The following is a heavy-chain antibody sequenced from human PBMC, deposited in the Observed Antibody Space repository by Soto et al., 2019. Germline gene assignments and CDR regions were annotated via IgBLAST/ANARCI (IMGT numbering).Heavy chain of an antibody. Sequence: QVQLVQSGAEVKKPGASVKVSCKASGYTFTSSGISWVRQAPGQRLEWMGWISTDNGNTKYAQHLQGRVSMTTDTSTSTAYMDLRSLRYEDTAVYYCERDQGITSFAVYSMYYYGIDVWGQGTTVTVSS. V-gene: IGHV1-18*01. CDR3: ERDQGITSFAVYSMYYYGIDV. D-gene: IGHD3-3*02. CDR1: GYTFTSSG. CDR2: ISTDNGNT. J-gene: IGHJ6*02.